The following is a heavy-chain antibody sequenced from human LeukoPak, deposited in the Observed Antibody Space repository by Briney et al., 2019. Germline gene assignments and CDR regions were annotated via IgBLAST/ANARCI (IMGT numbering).Heavy chain of an antibody. J-gene: IGHJ4*02. V-gene: IGHV4-59*01. Sequence: SETLSLTCAVSGGSISSYYWSWIRQPPGKGLEWIGYIYYSGITNYNPSLKSRVTISVDTSKNQFSLKRSSVAAAATAVYSCARRESSGYYLNFDYWGQGTLATVSS. CDR1: GGSISSYY. CDR3: ARRESSGYYLNFDY. D-gene: IGHD3-22*01. CDR2: IYYSGIT.